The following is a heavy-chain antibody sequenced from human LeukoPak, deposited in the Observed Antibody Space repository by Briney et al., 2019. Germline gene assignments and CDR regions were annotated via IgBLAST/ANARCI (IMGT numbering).Heavy chain of an antibody. J-gene: IGHJ4*02. CDR2: IIPIFGTA. D-gene: IGHD1-26*01. CDR3: ARTSNPWELSVYFDY. V-gene: IGHV1-69*05. CDR1: GGTFSSYA. Sequence: SVKVSCKASGGTFSSYAISWVRQAPGQGLEWMGRIIPIFGTANYAQKFQGRVTITTDDSTSTAYLELSSLRSEDTAVYYCARTSNPWELSVYFDYWGQGTLVTVSS.